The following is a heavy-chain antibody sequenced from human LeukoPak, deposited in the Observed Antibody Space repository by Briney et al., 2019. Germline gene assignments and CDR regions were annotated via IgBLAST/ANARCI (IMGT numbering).Heavy chain of an antibody. CDR2: ISSSGSTI. CDR3: ARAHLGSSWAANAFDI. Sequence: GGSLRLSCAASGFTFSDYYMSWIRQAPGKGLEWVSYISSSGSTIYYADSVKGRFTISRDNAKNSLYLQMNSLRAEDTAAYYCARAHLGSSWAANAFDIWGQGTMVTVSS. CDR1: GFTFSDYY. D-gene: IGHD6-13*01. J-gene: IGHJ3*02. V-gene: IGHV3-11*01.